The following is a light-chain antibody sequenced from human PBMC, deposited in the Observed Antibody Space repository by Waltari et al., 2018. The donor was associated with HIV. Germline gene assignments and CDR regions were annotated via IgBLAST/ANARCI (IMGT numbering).Light chain of an antibody. CDR2: EAS. J-gene: IGKJ1*01. CDR3: QQYYSWPRT. Sequence: TVMTQSPATLSVSPGERDTLSCRASHSVSSNVAWYQQKFGQAPRLLIHEASTRAPGISARFSGSGSGTEFTLTISGLQSSDSALYYCQQYYSWPRTFGPGTKVEV. V-gene: IGKV3-15*01. CDR1: HSVSSN.